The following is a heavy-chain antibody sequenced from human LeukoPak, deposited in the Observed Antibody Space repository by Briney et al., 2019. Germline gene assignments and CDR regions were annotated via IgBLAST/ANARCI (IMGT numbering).Heavy chain of an antibody. J-gene: IGHJ3*02. Sequence: SEALSLTCTVSGGSISSYYWDWIRQSPGKGLEWIGNIYSGGSTYYTPSLKSRVTISVDTSKNQFSLKLSSVTAADTAIYFCARHSRSGSGGYENAFDIWGQGTMVTVSS. D-gene: IGHD5-12*01. CDR2: IYSGGST. V-gene: IGHV4-39*01. CDR1: GGSISSYY. CDR3: ARHSRSGSGGYENAFDI.